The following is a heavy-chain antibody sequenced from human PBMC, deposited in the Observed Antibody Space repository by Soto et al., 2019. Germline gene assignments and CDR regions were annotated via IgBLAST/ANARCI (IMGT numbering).Heavy chain of an antibody. Sequence: SVKVSCKASGGTFNSHAISWVRQAPGQGLEWMGTIVPIFATGNYAQKFQDRLTITADESMTTAYMELTRLRSEDTAVYYCARDNPPLCYFETDGPQTHWGQGTLVTVSS. D-gene: IGHD3-9*01. J-gene: IGHJ4*02. CDR3: ARDNPPLCYFETDGPQTH. CDR2: IVPIFATG. V-gene: IGHV1-69*13. CDR1: GGTFNSHA.